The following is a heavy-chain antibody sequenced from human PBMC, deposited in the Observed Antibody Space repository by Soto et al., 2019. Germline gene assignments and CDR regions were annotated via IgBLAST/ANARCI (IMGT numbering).Heavy chain of an antibody. CDR1: GYSVSSSEYY. Sequence: NPSETLSLTCSVSGYSVSSSEYYWAWIRQPPGKGLEWIGSMFYSGLTYYNPSLKSRVTLSVDTSKNQFSVRLNSVTATDTAVYYCAPLTVSLSGPYGIHVWGQGTTVTVSS. V-gene: IGHV4-39*01. CDR3: APLTVSLSGPYGIHV. D-gene: IGHD2-15*01. CDR2: MFYSGLT. J-gene: IGHJ6*02.